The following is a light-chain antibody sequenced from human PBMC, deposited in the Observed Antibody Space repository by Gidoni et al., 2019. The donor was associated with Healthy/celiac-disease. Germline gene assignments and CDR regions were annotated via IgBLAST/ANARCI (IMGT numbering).Light chain of an antibody. CDR1: KLGDKY. V-gene: IGLV3-1*01. Sequence: SYELTQPPSVSVSPGQTASITCSGAKLGDKYACWYQQKPGQSPVLVIYQDSKRPSGIPERFSGSNSGNTATLTISGTQAMDEADYYCQAWDSSTEVFGGGTKLPGL. CDR3: QAWDSSTEV. CDR2: QDS. J-gene: IGLJ2*01.